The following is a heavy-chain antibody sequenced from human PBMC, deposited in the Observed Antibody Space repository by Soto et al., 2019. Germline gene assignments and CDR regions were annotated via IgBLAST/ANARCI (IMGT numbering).Heavy chain of an antibody. CDR3: ARGVAVAGTGYYGMDV. Sequence: ASVKVSCKASGGTFSSYAISWVRQAPGQGLEWMGGIVPIFGTANYAQKFQGRVTTTADESTSTAYMELSSLSSEDTAEYYCARGVAVAGTGYYGMDVWGQGTTVTVSS. J-gene: IGHJ6*02. CDR1: GGTFSSYA. V-gene: IGHV1-69*13. D-gene: IGHD6-19*01. CDR2: IVPIFGTA.